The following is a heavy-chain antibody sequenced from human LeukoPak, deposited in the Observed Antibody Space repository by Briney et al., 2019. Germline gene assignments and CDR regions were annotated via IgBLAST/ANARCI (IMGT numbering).Heavy chain of an antibody. J-gene: IGHJ4*02. CDR3: ARGQYSGSYYVFDY. CDR1: GGSFSGYY. CDR2: INHSGSA. V-gene: IGHV4-34*01. Sequence: PSETLSLTCAVYGGSFSGYYWSWIRQPPGKGLEWIGEINHSGSANYNPSLKSRVTISVDTSKNQFSLKLSSVTAADTAVYYCARGQYSGSYYVFDYWGQGTLVTVSS. D-gene: IGHD1-26*01.